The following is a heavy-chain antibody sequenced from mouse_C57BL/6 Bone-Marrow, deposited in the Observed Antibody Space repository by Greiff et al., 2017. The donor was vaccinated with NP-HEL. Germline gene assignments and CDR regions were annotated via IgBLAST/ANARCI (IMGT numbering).Heavy chain of an antibody. V-gene: IGHV14-4*01. CDR2: IDPENGDT. D-gene: IGHD2-1*01. J-gene: IGHJ2*01. CDR1: GFNIKDDY. CDR3: TTLYGNYDY. Sequence: EVQLQQSGAELVRPGASVKLSCTASGFNIKDDYMHWVKQRPEQGLEWIGWIDPENGDTEYASKFQGKATITADTSSNTAYLQHSSLTSEDTAVYYCTTLYGNYDYWGQGTTLTVSS.